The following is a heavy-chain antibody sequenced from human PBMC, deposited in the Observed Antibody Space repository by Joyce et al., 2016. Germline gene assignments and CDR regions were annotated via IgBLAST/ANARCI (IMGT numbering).Heavy chain of an antibody. CDR1: GFTFHSHA. V-gene: IGHV3-23*01. CDR3: ARSISASVASYDF. J-gene: IGHJ4*02. D-gene: IGHD6-6*01. Sequence: EVQLLESGGGLVQTGESLRLSCAASGFTFHSHAMGWVRQIPGKGLEWVSAITGAGATTYYADSLKGRLTISRDYSMNVLFLQMNALRVEDTALYYCARSISASVASYDFWGQGTLVAVSS. CDR2: ITGAGATT.